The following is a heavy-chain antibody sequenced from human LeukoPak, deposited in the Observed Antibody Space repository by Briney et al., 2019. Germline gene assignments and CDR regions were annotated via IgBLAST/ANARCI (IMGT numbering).Heavy chain of an antibody. V-gene: IGHV3-23*01. CDR1: GFACSSYA. D-gene: IGHD2-2*01. CDR2: ISGRGGST. Sequence: PGGSLRLSFADAGFACSSYAMSWVRQAPGDELDWVSAISGRGGSTYYADSVKGRFTISRDNSKNTLYLQMNSLRAEHTAVYYCAKDWTVVVPAATYFDYWGQGTLVTVSS. J-gene: IGHJ4*02. CDR3: AKDWTVVVPAATYFDY.